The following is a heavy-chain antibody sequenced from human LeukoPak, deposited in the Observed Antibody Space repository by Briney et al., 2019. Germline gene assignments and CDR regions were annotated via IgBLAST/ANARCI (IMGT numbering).Heavy chain of an antibody. D-gene: IGHD1-26*01. CDR3: ARGAPRGERLGWFDP. V-gene: IGHV4-4*02. Sequence: SETLSLTCAVSGDSISSSYWWTWVRQPPGKGLEWIGEVYHSGSTYYNPSLKSRVTISVDTSKNQFSLKLSSVTAADTAVYYCARGAPRGERLGWFDPWGQGTLVTVSS. J-gene: IGHJ5*02. CDR1: GDSISSSYW. CDR2: VYHSGST.